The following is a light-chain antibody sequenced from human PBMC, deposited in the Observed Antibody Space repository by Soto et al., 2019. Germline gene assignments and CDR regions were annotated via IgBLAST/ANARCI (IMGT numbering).Light chain of an antibody. Sequence: QSALTQPASVSGSPGQSITISCTGTSSDVGDYNYVSWYQHHPGKAPKLMISEVSNRPSGVSNRFSGSKSGNTASLTISGLQAEDEADYYCNSYTSSSTLVVFGGGTKLTVL. CDR2: EVS. V-gene: IGLV2-14*01. J-gene: IGLJ2*01. CDR3: NSYTSSSTLVV. CDR1: SSDVGDYNY.